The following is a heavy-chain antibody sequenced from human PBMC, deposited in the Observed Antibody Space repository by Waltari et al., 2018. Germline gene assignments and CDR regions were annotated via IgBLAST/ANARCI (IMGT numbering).Heavy chain of an antibody. J-gene: IGHJ4*02. Sequence: QVQLVESGGGVVQPGRSLRLSCAASGFTVSSYGMHWVRQAQGRGLEWVAVIWYDGSNKYYADSVKGRFTISRDNSKNTLYLQMNSLRAEDTAVYYCARDWGTTGTATWYYFDYWGQGTLVTVSS. D-gene: IGHD1-1*01. CDR1: GFTVSSYG. V-gene: IGHV3-33*01. CDR2: IWYDGSNK. CDR3: ARDWGTTGTATWYYFDY.